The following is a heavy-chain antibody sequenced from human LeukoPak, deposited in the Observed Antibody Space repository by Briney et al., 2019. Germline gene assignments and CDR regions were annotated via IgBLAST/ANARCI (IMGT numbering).Heavy chain of an antibody. CDR1: GGSISSYY. CDR3: ARDACIAARPVCYYYYMDV. CDR2: IYYSGST. V-gene: IGHV4-59*12. Sequence: PSETLSLTCTVSGGSISSYYWSWIRQPPGKGLEWIGYIYYSGSTNYNPSLKSRVTISLDTSKNQFSLKLSSVTAADTAVYYCARDACIAARPVCYYYYMDVWGKGTTVTVSS. D-gene: IGHD6-6*01. J-gene: IGHJ6*03.